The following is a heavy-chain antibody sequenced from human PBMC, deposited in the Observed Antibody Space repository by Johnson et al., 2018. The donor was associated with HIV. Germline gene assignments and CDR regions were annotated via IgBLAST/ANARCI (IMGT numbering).Heavy chain of an antibody. CDR1: GFTFSDYY. V-gene: IGHV3-11*01. CDR2: ISSSGSTI. CDR3: AKDIQAEHLQEGAFDI. J-gene: IGHJ3*02. Sequence: QVQLVESGGGLVKPGGSLRLSCAASGFTFSDYYMSWIRQAPGKGLEWVLYISSSGSTIYYTDSVKGRFTISRDNSKNTLYLQMNSLRAEDTALYYCAKDIQAEHLQEGAFDIWGQGTMVTVSS. D-gene: IGHD6-13*01.